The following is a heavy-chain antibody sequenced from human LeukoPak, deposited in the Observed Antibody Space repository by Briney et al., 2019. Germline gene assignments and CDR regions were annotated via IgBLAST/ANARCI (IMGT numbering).Heavy chain of an antibody. CDR3: ATTFYDENY. CDR1: GFTFSHHY. V-gene: IGHV3-72*01. Sequence: PGGSLRLSCAASGFTFSHHYMDWVRQAPGKGLEWVGRTRNKANSYTTEYAASVKRRFAISRDDSKNSLYLQMNSLKTEDTAVYYCATTFYDENYWGQGTLVTVSS. D-gene: IGHD2/OR15-2a*01. CDR2: TRNKANSYTT. J-gene: IGHJ4*02.